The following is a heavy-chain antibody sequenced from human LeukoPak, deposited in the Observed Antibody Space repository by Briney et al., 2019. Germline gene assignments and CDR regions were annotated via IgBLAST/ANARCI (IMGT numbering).Heavy chain of an antibody. CDR3: AKDVPPAHYDILTGPDY. CDR1: GFTFSSYD. CDR2: IGTAGDT. Sequence: RPGGSLRLSCAASGFTFSSYDMHWVRQATGKGLEWVSAIGTAGDTYYPGSVKGRFTISRENAKNSLYLQMNSLRAGDTAVYYCAKDVPPAHYDILTGPDYWGQGTLVTVSS. D-gene: IGHD3-9*01. V-gene: IGHV3-13*01. J-gene: IGHJ4*02.